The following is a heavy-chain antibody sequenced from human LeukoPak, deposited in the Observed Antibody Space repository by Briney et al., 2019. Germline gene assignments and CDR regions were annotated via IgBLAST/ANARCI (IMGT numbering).Heavy chain of an antibody. CDR1: GFTFGNYG. CDR2: IWYDGSNK. V-gene: IGHV3-33*01. CDR3: ARAGLGASADV. D-gene: IGHD6-13*01. Sequence: GGSLGLSCAASGFTFGNYGMHWVRQVPGRGLEWVALIWYDGSNKYYVDSVKGRFIISRDNSKNTHYLQMNGLRSEDTAVYYCARAGLGASADVWGQGTLVTVSS. J-gene: IGHJ4*02.